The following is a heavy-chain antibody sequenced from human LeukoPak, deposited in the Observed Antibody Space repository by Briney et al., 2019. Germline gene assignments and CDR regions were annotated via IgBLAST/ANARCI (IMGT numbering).Heavy chain of an antibody. Sequence: SETLSLTCAVYGGSFSGYYWSWIRQPPGKGLEWIGEINHSGSTNYNPSLKSRVTISVDTSKNQFSLKLSSVTAADTAVYYCARGSSSWYVAYYYYYTDVWGKGTTVTVSS. CDR3: ARGSSSWYVAYYYYYTDV. CDR1: GGSFSGYY. V-gene: IGHV4-34*01. D-gene: IGHD6-13*01. J-gene: IGHJ6*03. CDR2: INHSGST.